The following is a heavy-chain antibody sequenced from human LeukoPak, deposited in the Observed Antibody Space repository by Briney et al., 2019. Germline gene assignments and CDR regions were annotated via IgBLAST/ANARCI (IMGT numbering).Heavy chain of an antibody. Sequence: SETLSLTCAVSGYSISSGYYWGWIRQPPGKGLEWIGSIYHSGSTYYNPSLKSPVTISVDTSKNQFSLKLSSVTAADTAVYYCARDGMGRYMDVWGKGSTVTVSS. CDR2: IYHSGST. D-gene: IGHD1-26*01. CDR3: ARDGMGRYMDV. J-gene: IGHJ6*03. CDR1: GYSISSGYY. V-gene: IGHV4-38-2*02.